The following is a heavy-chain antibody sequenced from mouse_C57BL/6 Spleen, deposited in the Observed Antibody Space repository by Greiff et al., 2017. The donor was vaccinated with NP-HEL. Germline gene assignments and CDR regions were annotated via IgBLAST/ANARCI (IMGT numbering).Heavy chain of an antibody. V-gene: IGHV1-52*01. J-gene: IGHJ3*01. CDR3: AREGDDYDGWFAY. D-gene: IGHD2-4*01. CDR2: IDPSDSET. Sequence: QVQLQQPGAEPVRPGSSVKLSCKASGYTFTSYWMHWVKQRPIQGLEWIGNIDPSDSETHYNQKFKDKATLTVDKSSSTAYMQLSSLTSEDSAVYYCAREGDDYDGWFAYWGQGTLVTVSA. CDR1: GYTFTSYW.